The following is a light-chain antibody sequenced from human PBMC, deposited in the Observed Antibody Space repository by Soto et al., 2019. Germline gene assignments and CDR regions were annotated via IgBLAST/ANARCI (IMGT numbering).Light chain of an antibody. Sequence: EIVLTQSPGTLSLSPGEGASLSCGASQAISGNYLAWYQHKPGQAPRILMYGDSSRATGIPDRFSGSGSGTDFTLTISSLQPEDFATYYCQQSYSTPITXGQGTRLEIK. CDR3: QQSYSTPIT. CDR1: QAISGNY. V-gene: IGKV3-20*01. CDR2: GDS. J-gene: IGKJ5*01.